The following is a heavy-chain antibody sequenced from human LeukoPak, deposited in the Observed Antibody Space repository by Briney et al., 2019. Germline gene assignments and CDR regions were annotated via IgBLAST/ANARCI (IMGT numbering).Heavy chain of an antibody. J-gene: IGHJ4*02. Sequence: SETLDLTCSVSGGSLRTYYWSWIRQPAGKGLEWIGRVYTSGGTDYNPSLKSRVTMSVDTSRNQFSLKLSSVTAADTAVYYCARGGSCWPNYFDYWGQGALVTVSS. CDR2: VYTSGGT. CDR3: ARGGSCWPNYFDY. V-gene: IGHV4-4*07. D-gene: IGHD6-19*01. CDR1: GGSLRTYY.